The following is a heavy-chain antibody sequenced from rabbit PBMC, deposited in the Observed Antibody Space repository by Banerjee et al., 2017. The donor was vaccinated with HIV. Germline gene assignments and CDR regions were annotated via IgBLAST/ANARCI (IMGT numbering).Heavy chain of an antibody. J-gene: IGHJ4*01. V-gene: IGHV1S45*01. D-gene: IGHD4-2*01. CDR1: GFSFSSSYY. CDR3: ARGYAGVGYAPYFNL. Sequence: QEQLKESGGDLVKPGASLTLTCTASGFSFSSSYYMCWVRQAPGKGLEWIACIYAGSSGSTYYASWAKGRFTISKTSSTTVTLQMTSLTAADTATYFCARGYAGVGYAPYFNLWGPGTLVTVS. CDR2: IYAGSSGST.